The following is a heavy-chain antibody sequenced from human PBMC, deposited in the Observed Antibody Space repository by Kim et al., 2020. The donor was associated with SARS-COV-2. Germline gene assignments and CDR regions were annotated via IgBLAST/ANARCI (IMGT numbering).Heavy chain of an antibody. CDR2: IRSKAYGGTT. Sequence: GGSLRLSCTASGFTFGDYAMSWFRQAPGKGLEWVGFIRSKAYGGTTEYAASVKGRFTISRDDSKSIAYLQMNSLKTEDTAVYYCTRGKRFGQLELRPSFDYWGQGTLVTVSS. J-gene: IGHJ4*02. V-gene: IGHV3-49*03. CDR1: GFTFGDYA. CDR3: TRGKRFGQLELRPSFDY. D-gene: IGHD1-7*01.